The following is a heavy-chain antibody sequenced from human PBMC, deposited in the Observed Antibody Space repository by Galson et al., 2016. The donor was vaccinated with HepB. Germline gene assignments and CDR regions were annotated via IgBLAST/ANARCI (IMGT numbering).Heavy chain of an antibody. J-gene: IGHJ5*02. D-gene: IGHD5-12*01. CDR2: IFERSGST. V-gene: IGHV3-23*01. CDR3: ARDNGWLHES. CDR1: GFTFSSSG. Sequence: SLRLSCAASGFTFSSSGMSWVRQAPGKGLEWVSGIFERSGSTYADSVQGRFTISRDNSKNTLHLQMNSLRADDTAVYYCARDNGWLHESWGQGTLVTVSS.